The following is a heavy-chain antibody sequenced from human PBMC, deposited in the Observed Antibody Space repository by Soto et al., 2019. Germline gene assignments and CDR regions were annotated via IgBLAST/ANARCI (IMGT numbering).Heavy chain of an antibody. CDR1: GYTFTSYY. Sequence: SCKASGYTFTSYYMNWVRQAPGKGLEWVSYISSSGSTIYYADSVKGRFTISRDNAKNSLYLQMNSLRAEDTAVYYCARASSGYSYGLYYYYGMDVWGQGTTVTVSS. D-gene: IGHD5-18*01. CDR2: ISSSGSTI. V-gene: IGHV3-48*03. CDR3: ARASSGYSYGLYYYYGMDV. J-gene: IGHJ6*02.